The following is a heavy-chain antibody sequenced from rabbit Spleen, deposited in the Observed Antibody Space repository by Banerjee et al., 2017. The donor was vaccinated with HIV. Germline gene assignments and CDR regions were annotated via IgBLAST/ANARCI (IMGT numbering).Heavy chain of an antibody. J-gene: IGHJ4*01. D-gene: IGHD6-1*01. V-gene: IGHV1S45*01. Sequence: QEQLVESGGGLVKPEGSLKLSCTASGFSFSNKAVMCWVRQAPGKGLEWIACINAVTGKAVYATWAKGRFTFSKTSSTTVTLQMTSLTAADTATYFCAREGYVAITNYGHGIFNLWGPGTLVTVS. CDR1: GFSFSNKAV. CDR2: INAVTGKA. CDR3: AREGYVAITNYGHGIFNL.